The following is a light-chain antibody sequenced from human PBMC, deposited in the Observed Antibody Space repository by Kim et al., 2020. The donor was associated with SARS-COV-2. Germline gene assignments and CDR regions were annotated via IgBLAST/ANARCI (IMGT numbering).Light chain of an antibody. Sequence: SVSPGERATLSCSASQSVSSYFAWYQQKPGQAPRLLIYGASTRATGIPARFSGSGSGTEFTLTISSLQSEDFAVYYCQQYNNWPLFGGGTKVDIK. CDR2: GAS. CDR1: QSVSSY. V-gene: IGKV3-15*01. CDR3: QQYNNWPL. J-gene: IGKJ4*01.